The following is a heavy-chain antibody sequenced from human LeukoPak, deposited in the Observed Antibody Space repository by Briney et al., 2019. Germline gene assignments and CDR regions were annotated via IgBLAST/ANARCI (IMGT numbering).Heavy chain of an antibody. V-gene: IGHV6-1*01. J-gene: IGHJ4*02. D-gene: IGHD7-27*01. CDR3: ARDATGDLEFDY. Sequence: SQTLSLTCAISGDSVSSNSAAWNWIRQSPSRGLEWQGRTYYRSKWSNNYAVSVKSRITINPDTSKNQFSLQLNSVTPEDTAMYYCARDATGDLEFDYWGQGTLVTVSS. CDR1: GDSVSSNSAA. CDR2: TYYRSKWSN.